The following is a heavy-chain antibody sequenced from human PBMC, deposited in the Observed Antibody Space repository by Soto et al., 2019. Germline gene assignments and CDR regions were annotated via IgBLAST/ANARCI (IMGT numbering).Heavy chain of an antibody. CDR2: ISYDGSNK. J-gene: IGHJ5*02. CDR1: GFTFSSYG. V-gene: IGHV3-30*18. CDR3: AKDDEPYNWFDP. Sequence: GGSLRLSCAASGFTFSSYGMHWVRQAPGKGLEWVAVISYDGSNKYYADSVKGRFNISRDNSKNTLYLQMNSLRAEDTAVYYCAKDDEPYNWFDPWGQGTLVTVSS.